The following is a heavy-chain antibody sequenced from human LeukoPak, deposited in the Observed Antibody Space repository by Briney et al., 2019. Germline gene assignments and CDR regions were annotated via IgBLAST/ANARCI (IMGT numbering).Heavy chain of an antibody. V-gene: IGHV4-34*01. J-gene: IGHJ4*02. CDR2: INHSGST. CDR3: ARGGPVDIVVVPAVSYFDY. D-gene: IGHD2-2*03. Sequence: SETLSLTCAVYGESFSDYYWSWLRQPPGKGLEWIGEINHSGSTNYNPSLKSRVTISVDTSKNQFSLKLSSVTAADTAVYYCARGGPVDIVVVPAVSYFDYWGQGTLVTVSS. CDR1: GESFSDYY.